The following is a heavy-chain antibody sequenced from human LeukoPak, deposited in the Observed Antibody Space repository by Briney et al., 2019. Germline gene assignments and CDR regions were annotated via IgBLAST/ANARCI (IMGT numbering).Heavy chain of an antibody. CDR2: IKQDGSEK. CDR3: AKDIGYGSGTPPGEFDY. D-gene: IGHD3-10*01. CDR1: GFTFSSYW. J-gene: IGHJ4*02. V-gene: IGHV3-7*03. Sequence: TGGSLRLSCAASGFTFSSYWMSWVRQAPGKGLEWVANIKQDGSEKYYVDSVKGRFTISRDNAKNSLYLQMNSLRAEDTALYYCAKDIGYGSGTPPGEFDYWGQGTLVTVSS.